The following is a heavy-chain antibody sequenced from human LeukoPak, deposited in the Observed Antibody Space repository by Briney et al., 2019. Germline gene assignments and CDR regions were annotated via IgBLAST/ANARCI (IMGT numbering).Heavy chain of an antibody. J-gene: IGHJ3*02. D-gene: IGHD3-10*01. Sequence: SETLSLTCTVSGGSISSYYWSWIRRPAGKGLEWIGRIYTSGSTNYNPSLKSRVTMSVDTSKNQFSLKLSSVTAADTAVYYCARDLPRNRITMVRDDAFDIWGQGTMVTVSS. CDR3: ARDLPRNRITMVRDDAFDI. V-gene: IGHV4-4*07. CDR1: GGSISSYY. CDR2: IYTSGST.